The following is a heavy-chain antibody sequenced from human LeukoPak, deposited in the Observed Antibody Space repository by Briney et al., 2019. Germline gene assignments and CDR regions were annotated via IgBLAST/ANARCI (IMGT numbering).Heavy chain of an antibody. CDR3: ARDSPGYGSGEPAFDY. D-gene: IGHD3-10*01. J-gene: IGHJ4*02. V-gene: IGHV4-59*12. Sequence: SETLSLTCSVSGGSISSYYWSWIRQPPGKGLEWIGYISYSGSINYNPSLKSRVTISVDTSKNQFSLKLSSVTAADTAVYYCARDSPGYGSGEPAFDYWGQGTLVTVSS. CDR2: ISYSGSI. CDR1: GGSISSYY.